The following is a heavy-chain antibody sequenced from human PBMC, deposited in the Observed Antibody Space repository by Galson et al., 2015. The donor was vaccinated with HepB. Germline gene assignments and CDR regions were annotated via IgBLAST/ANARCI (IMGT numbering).Heavy chain of an antibody. V-gene: IGHV1-2*02. Sequence: SVKVSCKASGYTFTNYYMHWVRQAPGQGLEWMGWINPKSRGPNFAQTFQGRVTMTRDTSISTAYLELNSLTSDDTAVYYCARAGGRGSNYGPLDYWGQGTLVTVSS. CDR3: ARAGGRGSNYGPLDY. CDR1: GYTFTNYY. CDR2: INPKSRGP. D-gene: IGHD5-18*01. J-gene: IGHJ4*02.